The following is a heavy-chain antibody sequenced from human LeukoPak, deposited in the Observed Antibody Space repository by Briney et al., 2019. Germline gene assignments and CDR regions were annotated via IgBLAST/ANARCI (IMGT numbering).Heavy chain of an antibody. CDR3: VKAVVGGQGSYYFDY. D-gene: IGHD3-3*01. V-gene: IGHV3-30*02. J-gene: IGHJ4*02. CDR2: IRYDGSNK. Sequence: GGSLRLSCAASGFTFSSYGMHWVRQAPGKGLEWVAFIRYDGSNKYYADSVKGRFTISRDNSKNTLYLQMNSLRAEDTAVYYCVKAVVGGQGSYYFDYWSQGTPVSVSS. CDR1: GFTFSSYG.